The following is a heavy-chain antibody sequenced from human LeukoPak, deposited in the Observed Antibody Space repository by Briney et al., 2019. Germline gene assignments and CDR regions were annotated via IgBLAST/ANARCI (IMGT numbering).Heavy chain of an antibody. CDR3: ARERGGRAAGVFVY. D-gene: IGHD3-16*01. J-gene: IGHJ4*02. CDR1: GYTFTSYG. Sequence: ASVKVSCKASGYTFTSYGISWGRQAPGQGLEWIGWISAYNGNTNYAQKLQGRVTMTTDTSTSTAYMELRSLRSDDTAVYYCARERGGRAAGVFVYWGQGTLVTVSS. CDR2: ISAYNGNT. V-gene: IGHV1-18*01.